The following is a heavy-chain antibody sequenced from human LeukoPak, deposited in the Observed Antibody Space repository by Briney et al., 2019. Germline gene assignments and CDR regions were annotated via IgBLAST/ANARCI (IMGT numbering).Heavy chain of an antibody. CDR3: TTDRITGSGLGMDV. CDR2: IKSKTDGGTT. J-gene: IGHJ6*02. V-gene: IGHV3-15*01. CDR1: GFTFRNYA. D-gene: IGHD1-20*01. Sequence: PGGSLRLSCAASGFTFRNYAMSWVRQAPGKGLEWVGRIKSKTDGGTTDYAAPVKGRFTISRDDSKNTLYLQMNSLKTEDTAVYYCTTDRITGSGLGMDVWGQGTTVTVSS.